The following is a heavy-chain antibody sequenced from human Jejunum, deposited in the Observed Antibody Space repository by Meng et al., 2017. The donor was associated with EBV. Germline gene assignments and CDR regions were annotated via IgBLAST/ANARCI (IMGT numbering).Heavy chain of an antibody. CDR2: IIPIFGRT. V-gene: IGHV1-69*06. J-gene: IGHJ4*02. D-gene: IGHD3-22*01. CDR3: ARDQGRDYDSSTYYTH. CDR1: GGTFSSYV. Sequence: QVELGQSGAEVKEPGSAVKVSCKASGGTFSSYVINWVRQAPGQGLEWMGGIIPIFGRTNYALEFQDRVTITADKFTGTVYMEMSSLKSEDTAVYYCARDQGRDYDSSTYYTHWGRGTLVTVSS.